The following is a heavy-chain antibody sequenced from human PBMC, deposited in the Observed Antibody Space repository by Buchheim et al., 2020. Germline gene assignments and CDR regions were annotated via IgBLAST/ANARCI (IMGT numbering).Heavy chain of an antibody. V-gene: IGHV4-59*08. Sequence: QVQLQESGARLVKPSETLSLTCRVSAGSIDVYYWSWLRQAPGKGLEWIGYIYHSGIKDFNPSLKSRVSMSVDTSENQFFLALTSVTAADTAIYYCAGHHGSGWTGIDYWGQG. CDR1: AGSIDVYY. J-gene: IGHJ4*02. CDR2: IYHSGIK. CDR3: AGHHGSGWTGIDY. D-gene: IGHD6-19*01.